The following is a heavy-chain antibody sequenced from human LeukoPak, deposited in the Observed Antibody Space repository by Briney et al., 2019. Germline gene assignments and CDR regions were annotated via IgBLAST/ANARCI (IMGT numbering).Heavy chain of an antibody. CDR2: ISYDGSNK. CDR3: ANTGYSYYYYGMDV. Sequence: GGSLRLSCAAPGFTFSSYGMHWVRQAPGKGLEWVAVISYDGSNKYHADSVKGRFTISRDNSKNTLYLQMNSLRAEDTAVYYCANTGYSYYYYGMDVWGQGTTVTVSS. D-gene: IGHD3-9*01. J-gene: IGHJ6*02. CDR1: GFTFSSYG. V-gene: IGHV3-30*18.